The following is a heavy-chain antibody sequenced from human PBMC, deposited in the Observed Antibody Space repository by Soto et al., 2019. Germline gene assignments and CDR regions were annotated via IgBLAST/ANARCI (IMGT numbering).Heavy chain of an antibody. J-gene: IGHJ4*02. Sequence: PGGSLRLSCAASGFTFSSYAMSWVRQAPGKGLEWVSAISGSGGSTYYADSVKGRFTISRDNSKNTLYLQMNSLRAEDTAVYYCAKSRVTIFGVVMVFDYWGQGTLVTVSS. CDR2: ISGSGGST. CDR3: AKSRVTIFGVVMVFDY. D-gene: IGHD3-3*01. V-gene: IGHV3-23*01. CDR1: GFTFSSYA.